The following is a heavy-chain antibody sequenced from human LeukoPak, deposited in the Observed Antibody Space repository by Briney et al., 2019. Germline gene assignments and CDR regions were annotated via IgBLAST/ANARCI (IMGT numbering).Heavy chain of an antibody. J-gene: IGHJ4*02. CDR1: GFTFSSYW. CDR3: ARSYDYVWGIYFDY. Sequence: GGSLRLSCAASGFTFSSYWMHWVRQDPGKGLVWVSRINSDGSSTSYADSVKGRFTISRDNAKNTLYLQMNSLRAEDTAVYYCARSYDYVWGIYFDYWGQGTLVTVSS. CDR2: INSDGSST. V-gene: IGHV3-74*01. D-gene: IGHD3-16*01.